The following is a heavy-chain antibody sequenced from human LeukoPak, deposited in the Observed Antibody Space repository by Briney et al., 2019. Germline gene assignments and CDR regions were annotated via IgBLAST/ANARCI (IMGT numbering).Heavy chain of an antibody. D-gene: IGHD7-27*01. V-gene: IGHV4-30-2*01. CDR2: IYHSGST. J-gene: IGHJ2*01. CDR1: GGSFSGYY. Sequence: PSETLSLTCAVYGGSFSGYYWSWIRQPPGKGLEWIGYIYHSGSTYYNPSLKSRVTISVDRSKNQFSLKLSSVTAADTAVYYCASASRAWGNFDLWGRGTLVTVSS. CDR3: ASASRAWGNFDL.